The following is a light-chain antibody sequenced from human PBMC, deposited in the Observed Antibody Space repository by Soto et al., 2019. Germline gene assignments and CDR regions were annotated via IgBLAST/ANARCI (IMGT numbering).Light chain of an antibody. V-gene: IGLV1-44*01. CDR2: SDD. CDR1: TSNIGDKA. Sequence: QSVLTQPPSASGTPGQRVTISCSGSTSNIGDKAVTWYQQIPGTAPKVVIHSDDQRPSGVPDRFSGSKSGNSASLAISAVQSEDEADYFCASWDDSLTLVFGGGTKLTVL. CDR3: ASWDDSLTLV. J-gene: IGLJ2*01.